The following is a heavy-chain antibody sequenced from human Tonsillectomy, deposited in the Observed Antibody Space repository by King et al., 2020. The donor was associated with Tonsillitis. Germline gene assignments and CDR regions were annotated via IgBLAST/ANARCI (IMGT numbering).Heavy chain of an antibody. CDR1: GFTFSRYS. V-gene: IGHV3-21*01. J-gene: IGHJ4*02. CDR2: ISSSSSYI. D-gene: IGHD3-3*01. Sequence: VQLVESGGGLVEPGGSLRLYCAASGFTFSRYSMNWVRQAPGKGLEWVSSISSSSSYIYYADSVRGRFTISRDNAKNSLYLNMNSLRADDTAVYYCAREGEDFWSDSSIYFDFWGQGALVTVSS. CDR3: AREGEDFWSDSSIYFDF.